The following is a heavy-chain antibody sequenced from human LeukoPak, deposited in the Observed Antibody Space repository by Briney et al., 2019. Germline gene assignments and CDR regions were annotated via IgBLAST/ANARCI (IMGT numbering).Heavy chain of an antibody. CDR3: AREPLGNGWFDP. Sequence: SQTLSLTCTVSGGSISSGDYYWSWIRQPPGKGLEWIGYIYYRGSTYYNPSLKSRVTISVDTSKNQFSLKLSSVTAADTAVYYCAREPLGNGWFDPWGQGTLVTVSS. CDR1: GGSISSGDYY. V-gene: IGHV4-30-4*08. D-gene: IGHD1-26*01. J-gene: IGHJ5*02. CDR2: IYYRGST.